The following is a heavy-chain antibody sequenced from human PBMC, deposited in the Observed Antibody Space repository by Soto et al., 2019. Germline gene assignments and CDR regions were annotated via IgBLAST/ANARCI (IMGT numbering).Heavy chain of an antibody. CDR1: GYTFTSYG. V-gene: IGHV1-18*04. J-gene: IGHJ5*02. D-gene: IGHD3-10*01. Sequence: ASVKVSCKASGYTFTSYGISWVRQAPGQGLERMGWISAYNGNTNYAQKLQGRVTMTTDTSTSTAYMELRSLRSDDTAVYYCARDLAFGNWFDPWGQGTLVTVSS. CDR3: ARDLAFGNWFDP. CDR2: ISAYNGNT.